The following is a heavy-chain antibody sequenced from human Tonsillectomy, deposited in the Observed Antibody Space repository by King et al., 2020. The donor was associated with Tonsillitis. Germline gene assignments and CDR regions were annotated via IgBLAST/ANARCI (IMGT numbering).Heavy chain of an antibody. CDR2: IYPGDSET. Sequence: QLVQSGAEVKKPGESLKISCKGSGYSFTRYWIVWVRQMPGKGLEWMGIIYPGDSETRYSPSFQGQVTISADKSISTAFLQWSRLKASDSAIYYCARYYSTVAGAFDIWGRGIMVTVSS. D-gene: IGHD6-19*01. J-gene: IGHJ3*02. CDR1: GYSFTRYW. V-gene: IGHV5-51*01. CDR3: ARYYSTVAGAFDI.